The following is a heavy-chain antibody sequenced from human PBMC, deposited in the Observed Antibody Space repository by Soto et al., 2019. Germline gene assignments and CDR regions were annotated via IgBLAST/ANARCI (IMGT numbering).Heavy chain of an antibody. CDR1: GGSFSGYY. CDR3: ARGVAGTFDY. V-gene: IGHV4-34*01. CDR2: INHSGST. D-gene: IGHD6-19*01. Sequence: QVQLQQWGAGLLKPSETLSLTCAVYGGSFSGYYWSWIRQPPGKGLEWIGEINHSGSTNYNPSLKSRVNISVDTSKNQFSLKLSSVTAADTAVYYCARGVAGTFDYWGQGTLVTVSS. J-gene: IGHJ4*02.